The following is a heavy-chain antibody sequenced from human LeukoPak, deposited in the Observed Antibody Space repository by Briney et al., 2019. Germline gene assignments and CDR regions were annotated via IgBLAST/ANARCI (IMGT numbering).Heavy chain of an antibody. J-gene: IGHJ6*03. D-gene: IGHD2-21*02. CDR2: ISSSGSTI. CDR3: ARDFAAYCGGDCRAYYMDV. Sequence: GGSLRLSCAASGFTFSDYYMSWIRQAPGKGLEWVSYISSSGSTIYYADSVKGRFTISRDNAKNSLYLQMNSLRAEDMAVYYCARDFAAYCGGDCRAYYMDVWGKGTTVIVSS. V-gene: IGHV3-11*01. CDR1: GFTFSDYY.